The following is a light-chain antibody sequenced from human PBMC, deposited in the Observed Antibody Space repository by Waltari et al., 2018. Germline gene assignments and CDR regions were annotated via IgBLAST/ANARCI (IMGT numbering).Light chain of an antibody. CDR1: QRVSHY. V-gene: IGKV3-11*01. Sequence: EIVLTQSPATLSLSPGESATLSCRASQRVSHYLAWYQQKPGRAPRLLISDAFNRATGVPARFSGSGSGTDFTLTISSLQPDDFATYYCQQYNSYSPEWTFGQGTKVEIK. CDR3: QQYNSYSPEWT. CDR2: DAF. J-gene: IGKJ1*01.